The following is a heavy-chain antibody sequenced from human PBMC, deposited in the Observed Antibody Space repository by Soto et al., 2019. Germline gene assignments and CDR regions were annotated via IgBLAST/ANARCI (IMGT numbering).Heavy chain of an antibody. J-gene: IGHJ4*02. D-gene: IGHD3-3*01. CDR3: TTDTDYDFWSGYYCY. CDR1: GFTFSNAW. V-gene: IGHV3-15*07. Sequence: EVQLVESGGGLVKPGGSLRLSCAASGFTFSNAWMNWVRQAPGKGLEWVGRIKSKTDGGTTDYAAPVKGRFTISRDDSKNMLYLQMNSLKTEDTAVYYCTTDTDYDFWSGYYCYWGQGTLVTVSS. CDR2: IKSKTDGGTT.